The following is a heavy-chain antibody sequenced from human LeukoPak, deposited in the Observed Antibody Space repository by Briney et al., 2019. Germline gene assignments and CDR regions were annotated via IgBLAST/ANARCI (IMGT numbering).Heavy chain of an antibody. J-gene: IGHJ4*02. Sequence: GGSLRLSCSASGFSFLGYTMNWVRQAPGKGLAWVSSISSSGSYIYYADSVKGRFTFSSDNAKNSLYLQMNSLRAEDTAVYYCARGSGVQVWSSLDYWGQGTLVTVSS. CDR1: GFSFLGYT. CDR3: ARGSGVQVWSSLDY. V-gene: IGHV3-21*01. CDR2: ISSSGSYI. D-gene: IGHD5-18*01.